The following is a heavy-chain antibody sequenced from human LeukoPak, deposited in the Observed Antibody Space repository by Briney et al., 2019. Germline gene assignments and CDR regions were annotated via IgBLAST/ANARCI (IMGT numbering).Heavy chain of an antibody. CDR1: GGSISSNSFY. V-gene: IGHV4-39*01. D-gene: IGHD2-2*01. Sequence: SETLSLTCTVSGGSISSNSFYWGWIRQPPGKGLEWIGSIYYSGSTLYNPSLKSRVTISVDTSKNQFSLKLSSVTAADTAVYYCARHLGYCSSSSCYFDYWGQGALVTVSS. CDR3: ARHLGYCSSSSCYFDY. J-gene: IGHJ4*02. CDR2: IYYSGST.